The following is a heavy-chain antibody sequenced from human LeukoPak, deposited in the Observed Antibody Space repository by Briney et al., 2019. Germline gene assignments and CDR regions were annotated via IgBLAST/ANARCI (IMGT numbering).Heavy chain of an antibody. CDR2: INHSGST. CDR1: GGSFSGYY. Sequence: SETLSLTCAVYGGSFSGYYWGWIRQPPGKGLEWIGEINHSGSTNYNPSLKSRVTISVDTSKNQFSLKLSSVTAADTAVYYCARGQLPHDSSGYVVYFDYWGQGTLVTVSS. CDR3: ARGQLPHDSSGYVVYFDY. D-gene: IGHD3-22*01. V-gene: IGHV4-34*01. J-gene: IGHJ4*02.